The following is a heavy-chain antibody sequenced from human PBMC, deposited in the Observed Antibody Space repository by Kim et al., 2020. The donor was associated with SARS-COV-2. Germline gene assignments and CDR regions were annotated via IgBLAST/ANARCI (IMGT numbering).Heavy chain of an antibody. Sequence: SETLSLTCTVSGGSISSGGYYWSWIRQHPGKGLEWIGYIYYSGSTYYNPSLKSRVTISVDTSKNQFSLKLSSVTAADTAVYYCARADYRAFDIWGQGTMVTVSS. D-gene: IGHD4-17*01. V-gene: IGHV4-31*03. CDR3: ARADYRAFDI. J-gene: IGHJ3*02. CDR2: IYYSGST. CDR1: GGSISSGGYY.